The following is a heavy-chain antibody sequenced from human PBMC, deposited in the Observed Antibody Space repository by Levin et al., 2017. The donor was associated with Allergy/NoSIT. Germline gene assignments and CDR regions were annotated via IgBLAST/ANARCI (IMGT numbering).Heavy chain of an antibody. D-gene: IGHD2/OR15-2a*01. J-gene: IGHJ4*02. V-gene: IGHV3-30*12. CDR3: ARDRSGNYFYF. CDR2: IYFDGSKT. Sequence: PGGSLRLSCVASGFPFSAYGMHWIRQAPGKGLEWVSSIYFDGSKTYYADSVEGRFTISRDNSKNTVYLQMDSLRGDDTAVYYCARDRSGNYFYFWGQGTQVTVSS. CDR1: GFPFSAYG.